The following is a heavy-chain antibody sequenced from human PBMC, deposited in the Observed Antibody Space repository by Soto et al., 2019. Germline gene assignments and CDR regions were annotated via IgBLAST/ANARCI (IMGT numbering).Heavy chain of an antibody. J-gene: IGHJ4*02. V-gene: IGHV1-2*04. CDR3: GRATYYYDSSGYYFDY. Sequence: ASVNVSCKASGYAFTGYYMHWVRQAPGQGLEWMGWINPNSGGTNYAQKFQGWVTMTRDTPISTAYMELSRLRSDDTAVYYCGRATYYYDSSGYYFDYWGQGTLVTVSS. D-gene: IGHD3-22*01. CDR1: GYAFTGYY. CDR2: INPNSGGT.